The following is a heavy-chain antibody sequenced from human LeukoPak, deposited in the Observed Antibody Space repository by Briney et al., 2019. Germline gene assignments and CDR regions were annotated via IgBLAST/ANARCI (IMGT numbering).Heavy chain of an antibody. CDR1: GGSFSGYY. CDR3: AGRYSYGYVGY. CDR2: INHSGST. J-gene: IGHJ4*02. V-gene: IGHV4-34*01. D-gene: IGHD5-18*01. Sequence: KPSETLSLTCAVYGGSFSGYYWSWIRQPPGKGLEWIGEINHSGSTNYNPSLKSRVTISVDTSKNQFSLKLSSVTAADTAVYYCAGRYSYGYVGYWGQGTLATVSS.